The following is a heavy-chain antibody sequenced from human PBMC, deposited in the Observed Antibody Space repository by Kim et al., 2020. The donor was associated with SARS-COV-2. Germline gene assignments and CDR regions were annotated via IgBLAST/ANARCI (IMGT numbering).Heavy chain of an antibody. D-gene: IGHD2-2*02. CDR3: AKARPTPKRVVVPAAKPPAGI. CDR1: GFTFSSYG. J-gene: IGHJ6*02. V-gene: IGHV3-30*18. CDR2: ISYDGSNK. Sequence: GGSLRLSCAASGFTFSSYGMHWVRQAPGKGLEWVAVISYDGSNKYYADSVKGRFTISRDNSKNTLYLQMNSLRAEDTAVYYCAKARPTPKRVVVPAAKPPAGIWGQGTTVTVSS.